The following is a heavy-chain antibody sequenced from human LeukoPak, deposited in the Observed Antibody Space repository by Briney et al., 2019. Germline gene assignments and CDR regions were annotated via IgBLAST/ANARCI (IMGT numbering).Heavy chain of an antibody. V-gene: IGHV1-18*01. Sequence: ASVKVSCKASGYTFTSYGISWVRQAPGQGLEWMGWISAYNGNTNYAQKLQGRVTMTTDTSTSTAYMELRSLRSDDTAVYYCARVFYGSGSKGPGAFDIWGQGTMVTVSS. D-gene: IGHD3-10*01. CDR3: ARVFYGSGSKGPGAFDI. J-gene: IGHJ3*02. CDR1: GYTFTSYG. CDR2: ISAYNGNT.